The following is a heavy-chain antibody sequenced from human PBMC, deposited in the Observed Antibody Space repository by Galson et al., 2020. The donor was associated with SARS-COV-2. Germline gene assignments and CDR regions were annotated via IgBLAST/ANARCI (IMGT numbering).Heavy chain of an antibody. J-gene: IGHJ3*02. Sequence: SETLSLTCAVSGTSISSGSYSWNWIRQPPGTGLEWIRYISHSGGTYYNPYLKRRVTISGDRSKNQFSLRLSSVTAADTAVYYCARLHYGEYAPEAFDIWGPGTRVTVAS. V-gene: IGHV4-30-2*01. CDR2: ISHSGGT. D-gene: IGHD4-17*01. CDR1: GTSISSGSYS. CDR3: ARLHYGEYAPEAFDI.